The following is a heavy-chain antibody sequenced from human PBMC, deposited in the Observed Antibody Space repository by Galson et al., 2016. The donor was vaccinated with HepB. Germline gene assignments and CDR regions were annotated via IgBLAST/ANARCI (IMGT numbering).Heavy chain of an antibody. CDR1: GLSLSTTGVG. V-gene: IGHV2-5*02. CDR3: AHVAAAGGIYFDY. D-gene: IGHD6-13*01. CDR2: IYWADDT. J-gene: IGHJ4*02. Sequence: PALVKPTQTLTLTCTFSGLSLSTTGVGVGWIRQPPGKALEWLALIYWADDTRYSPSLKSRLTITKDTSKNQVVLTMTTVDPVDTATYYCAHVAAAGGIYFDYWGQGTLVTVSS.